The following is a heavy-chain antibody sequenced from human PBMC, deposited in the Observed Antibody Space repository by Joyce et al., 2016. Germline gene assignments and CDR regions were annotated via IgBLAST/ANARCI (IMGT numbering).Heavy chain of an antibody. Sequence: QVQLVASGGGVVQPGRSLRLSWAASGFTFSTYVLHCVRQAPDKGLEWVAHVWYDGTNKYYRDSRKGRFTISRDNSENTLYLQMNSLRAEDTAVYYCARSVYTSYLYFDLWGRGTLVTVSS. J-gene: IGHJ2*01. D-gene: IGHD2-8*01. V-gene: IGHV3-33*01. CDR1: GFTFSTYV. CDR2: VWYDGTNK. CDR3: ARSVYTSYLYFDL.